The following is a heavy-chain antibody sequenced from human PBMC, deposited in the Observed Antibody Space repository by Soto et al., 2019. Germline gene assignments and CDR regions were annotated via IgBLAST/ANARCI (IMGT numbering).Heavy chain of an antibody. CDR1: GFTFSSYW. D-gene: IGHD1-1*01. CDR2: INQDGSED. J-gene: IGHJ4*02. CDR3: ARTGDGHHDFLDY. Sequence: PGGSLRLSCAASGFTFSSYWMNWVRQAPGKGLEWVANINQDGSEDNLLDSVKGRFTISRDNAKNSLFLQMNSLRVDDTAVYYCARTGDGHHDFLDYWGQGA. V-gene: IGHV3-7*01.